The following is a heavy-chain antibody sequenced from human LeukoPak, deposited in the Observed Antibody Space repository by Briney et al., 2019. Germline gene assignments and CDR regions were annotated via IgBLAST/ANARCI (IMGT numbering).Heavy chain of an antibody. Sequence: GGSLRLSCAASGFTFSSYGMHWVGQAPGKGLEWVAVIWYDGSNKYYADSVKGRFTISRDNSKNTLYLQMNSLRVEDTAVYYCARGDSSSPDFDYRGQGTLVTVSS. D-gene: IGHD6-6*01. J-gene: IGHJ4*02. CDR2: IWYDGSNK. CDR3: ARGDSSSPDFDY. V-gene: IGHV3-33*01. CDR1: GFTFSSYG.